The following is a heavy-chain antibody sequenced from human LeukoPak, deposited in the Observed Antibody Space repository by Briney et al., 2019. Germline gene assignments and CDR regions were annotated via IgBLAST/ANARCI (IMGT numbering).Heavy chain of an antibody. D-gene: IGHD3-16*01. CDR1: GDSVSSNTTA. CDR2: TYYRSKRYS. Sequence: SQTLSLTCAISGDSVSSNTTAWNWIRQSPWRGLEWLGRTYYRSKRYSGYALSVRSRITVNPDTSKNQFSLQLNSVTPEDTAVYYCVRGGGSFDYWGQGTLVTVSS. J-gene: IGHJ4*02. CDR3: VRGGGSFDY. V-gene: IGHV6-1*01.